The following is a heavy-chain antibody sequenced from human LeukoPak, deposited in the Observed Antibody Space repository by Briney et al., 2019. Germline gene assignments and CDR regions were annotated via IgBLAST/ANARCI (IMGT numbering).Heavy chain of an antibody. D-gene: IGHD1-7*01. Sequence: GGSLRLSCVASGFTFSSYAMSWVRQAPGKRLEWVANIKQDGSEKYYVDSVKGRFTISRDNAKNSLYLQMNSLRAEDTAVYYCAREETGTTVDYWGQGTLVTVSS. CDR3: AREETGTTVDY. V-gene: IGHV3-7*01. CDR1: GFTFSSYA. CDR2: IKQDGSEK. J-gene: IGHJ4*02.